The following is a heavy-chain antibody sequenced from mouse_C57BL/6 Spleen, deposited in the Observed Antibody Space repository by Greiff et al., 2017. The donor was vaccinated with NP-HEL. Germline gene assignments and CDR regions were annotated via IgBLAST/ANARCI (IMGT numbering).Heavy chain of an antibody. V-gene: IGHV3-6*01. D-gene: IGHD2-2*01. CDR1: GYSITSGYY. J-gene: IGHJ2*01. CDR3: ASMVTKDYFDY. Sequence: ESGPGLVKPSQSLSLTCSVTGYSITSGYYWNWIRQFPGNKLEWMGYISYDGSNNYNPSLKNRISITRDTSKNQFFLKLNSVTTEDTATYYCASMVTKDYFDYWGQGTTLTVSS. CDR2: ISYDGSN.